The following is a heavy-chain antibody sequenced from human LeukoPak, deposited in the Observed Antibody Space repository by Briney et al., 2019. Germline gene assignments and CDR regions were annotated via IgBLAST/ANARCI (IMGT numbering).Heavy chain of an antibody. V-gene: IGHV1-8*01. J-gene: IGHJ5*02. CDR1: GFTFTNYD. D-gene: IGHD3-3*01. CDR3: ARNLDLSGYYMWFDP. CDR2: MNPKSGSA. Sequence: ASVKVSCKASGFTFTNYDINWMRQATGQGREWMGWMNPKSGSAGYAQKFQGRVTMTRNTSISTAYLELSSLRSEDTAIYYCARNLDLSGYYMWFDPWGQGTLVTVSS.